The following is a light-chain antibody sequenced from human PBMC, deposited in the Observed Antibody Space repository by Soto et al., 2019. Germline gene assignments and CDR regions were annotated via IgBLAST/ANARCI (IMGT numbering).Light chain of an antibody. J-gene: IGKJ1*01. CDR2: GAS. CDR1: QSVPGNY. CDR3: HQYTSPPWT. V-gene: IGKV3-20*01. Sequence: EIVLTQSPGTLSLTPGERATLSCRASQSVPGNYLAWLQHKPGQAPRLLIYGASNRATDTPARFSGSGSGTDFTLTITRLEPEDFAVYYCHQYTSPPWTIGKGTRLEIK.